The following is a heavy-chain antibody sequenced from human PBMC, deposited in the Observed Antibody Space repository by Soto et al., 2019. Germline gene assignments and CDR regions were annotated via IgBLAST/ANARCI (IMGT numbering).Heavy chain of an antibody. CDR1: GFTFSSYV. J-gene: IGHJ4*02. D-gene: IGHD3-22*01. CDR3: AKNPHKNSSGYYYGRYFDY. CDR2: ISGSGGST. V-gene: IGHV3-23*01. Sequence: EVQLLESGGGLVQPGGSLRLSCAASGFTFSSYVMSWVRQAPGKGLEWVSAISGSGGSTYYADSVKGRFTISRDNSKNTLYLQMNSLRAEDTAVYYCAKNPHKNSSGYYYGRYFDYWGQGTLVTVSS.